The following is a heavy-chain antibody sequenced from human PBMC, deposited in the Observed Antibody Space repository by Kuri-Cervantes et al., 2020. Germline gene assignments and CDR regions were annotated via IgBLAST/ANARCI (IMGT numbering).Heavy chain of an antibody. CDR1: GGSISSGGYY. Sequence: ETLSLTCTVSGGSISSGGYYWSWVRQAPGRGLEWVSIIYSGDTYYTDSVKGRFTISRDDSMNTLYLQMNSLRAEDSAVYYCAREPSGSNAGAVDYWGQGTLVTVSS. J-gene: IGHJ4*02. CDR3: AREPSGSNAGAVDY. CDR2: IYSGDT. D-gene: IGHD4-23*01. V-gene: IGHV3-53*01.